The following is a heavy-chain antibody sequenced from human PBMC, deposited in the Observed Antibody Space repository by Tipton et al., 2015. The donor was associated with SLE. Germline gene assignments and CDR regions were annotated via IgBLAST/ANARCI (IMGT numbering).Heavy chain of an antibody. V-gene: IGHV4-59*08. CDR1: GGSISSNY. J-gene: IGHJ4*02. CDR2: ISDGGGT. Sequence: TLSLTCSVSGGSISSNYWIWIRQPPGKGLEWIGYISDGGGTNHNPSLKSRVTISVDPAKNQFSLKLTSVTAADTAVYYCARSFPRFFDFWGQGTLVTVSS. CDR3: ARSFPRFFDF.